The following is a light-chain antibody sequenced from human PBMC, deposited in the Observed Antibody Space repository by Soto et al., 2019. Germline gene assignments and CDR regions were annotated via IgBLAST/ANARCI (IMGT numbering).Light chain of an antibody. J-gene: IGKJ1*01. CDR3: QQYNNWPPWT. CDR2: GAS. V-gene: IGKV3-15*01. CDR1: PSVSSN. Sequence: EIVMTQSPATLSVSPGERATLSCRASPSVSSNLAWYQQKPGQAPRLLIYGASTRATGIPARFSGSGSGTEFTLTISSLQSEDFAVYYWQQYNNWPPWTFGQGTKVEIK.